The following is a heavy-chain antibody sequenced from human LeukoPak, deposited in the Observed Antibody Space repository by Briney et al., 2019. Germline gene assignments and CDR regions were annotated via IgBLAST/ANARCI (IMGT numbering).Heavy chain of an antibody. CDR3: ARGRPLLGNQPNYYFDY. CDR2: IKPNSGGK. CDR1: GYTFTGYY. Sequence: ASVKVSCKASGYTFTGYYMHWVRQAPGQGVEWMGWIKPNSGGKNYAQKFQGRVTMTRDTSISTAYMELSGLRSDDTAVYYCARGRPLLGNQPNYYFDYWGQGTRVTVSS. D-gene: IGHD1-14*01. J-gene: IGHJ4*02. V-gene: IGHV1-2*02.